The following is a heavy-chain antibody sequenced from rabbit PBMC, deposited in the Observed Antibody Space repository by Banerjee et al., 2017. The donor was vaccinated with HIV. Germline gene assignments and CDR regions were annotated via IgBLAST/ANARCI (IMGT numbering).Heavy chain of an antibody. J-gene: IGHJ3*01. CDR2: IDADSGGST. CDR3: ARDRDASGSGYYSGL. V-gene: IGHV1S45*01. Sequence: QEQLEESGGDLVKPGASLTLTCTASGFSFSSSYWICWVRQAPGKGLEWIACIDADSGGSTWYASWAKGRFTISKTSSTTVTLQMPSLTAADTATYFCARDRDASGSGYYSGLWGQGTLVTVS. D-gene: IGHD1-1*01. CDR1: GFSFSSSYW.